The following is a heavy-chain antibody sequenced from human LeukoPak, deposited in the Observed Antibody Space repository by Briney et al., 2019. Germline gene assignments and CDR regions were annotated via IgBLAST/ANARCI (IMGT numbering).Heavy chain of an antibody. CDR2: IIPILGIA. CDR1: GGTFSSYA. V-gene: IGHV1-69*04. CDR3: ATFSEWLSGYDYDY. D-gene: IGHD5-12*01. J-gene: IGHJ4*02. Sequence: ASVKVSCKASGGTFSSYAISWVRQAPGQGLEWMGRIIPILGIANYAQKFQGRVTITADKSTSTAYMELSSLRSEDTAVYYCATFSEWLSGYDYDYWGQGTLVTVSS.